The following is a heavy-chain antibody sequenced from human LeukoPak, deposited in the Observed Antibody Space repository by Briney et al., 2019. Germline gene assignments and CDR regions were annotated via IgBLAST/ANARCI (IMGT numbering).Heavy chain of an antibody. CDR3: ATGITLGRGPHFDY. J-gene: IGHJ4*02. CDR1: GYIVTKLS. Sequence: ASVKVSRKVDGYIVTKLSLHWVRQAPGKGLEWMGGFDAEQGETIYAQKFQGRVTMTEDTSTDTAYMDLRSLRSEDTAVYYCATGITLGRGPHFDYWGQGALVTVSS. V-gene: IGHV1-24*01. D-gene: IGHD3-10*01. CDR2: FDAEQGET.